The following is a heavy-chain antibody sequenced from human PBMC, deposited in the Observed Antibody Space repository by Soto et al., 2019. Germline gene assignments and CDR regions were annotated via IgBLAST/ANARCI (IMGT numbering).Heavy chain of an antibody. J-gene: IGHJ4*02. D-gene: IGHD3-22*01. CDR2: INAGNGNT. CDR1: GYTFTSYA. Sequence: ASVKVSCKXSGYTFTSYAMHWVRQAPGQRLEWMGWINAGNGNTKYSQKFQGRVTITRDTSASTAYMELSSLRSEDTAVYYCARWGYYYDSSGYRLTLLDYWGQGTLVTVSS. CDR3: ARWGYYYDSSGYRLTLLDY. V-gene: IGHV1-3*01.